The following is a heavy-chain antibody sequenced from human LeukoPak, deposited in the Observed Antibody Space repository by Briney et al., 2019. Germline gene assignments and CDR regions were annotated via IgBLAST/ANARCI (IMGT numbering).Heavy chain of an antibody. V-gene: IGHV1-18*01. Sequence: GASVKVSCKASGYTFTSYGINWVRQAPGQGLEWMGWISTYNGNTNYAQKFQGRVTMTTDTSTSTAYMELRSPRSDDTAVFYCARDGTTHAFDMWGQGTMVTFSS. CDR1: GYTFTSYG. CDR2: ISTYNGNT. J-gene: IGHJ3*02. CDR3: ARDGTTHAFDM. D-gene: IGHD1-7*01.